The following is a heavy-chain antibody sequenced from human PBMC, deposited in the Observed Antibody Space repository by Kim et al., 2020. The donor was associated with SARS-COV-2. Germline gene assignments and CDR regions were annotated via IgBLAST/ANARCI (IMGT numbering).Heavy chain of an antibody. CDR2: IYHSGST. Sequence: SETLSLTCAVSGGSISSSNWWSWVRQPPGKGLEWIGEIYHSGSTNYNPSLKSRVTISVDKAKNQFSLKLSSVTAADTAVYYCARVRRGWLQLHADYFDYGGQGTRVTVPS. CDR1: GGSISSSNW. J-gene: IGHJ4*02. D-gene: IGHD1-1*01. CDR3: ARVRRGWLQLHADYFDY. V-gene: IGHV4-4*02.